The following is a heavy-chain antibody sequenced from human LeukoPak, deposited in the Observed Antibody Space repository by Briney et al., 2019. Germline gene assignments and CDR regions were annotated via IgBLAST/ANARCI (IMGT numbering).Heavy chain of an antibody. CDR1: GYTFTTYY. D-gene: IGHD6-19*01. J-gene: IGHJ3*02. CDR2: INPSGGST. CDR3: ASPFPGYSSIRDAFDI. Sequence: ASVKVSCKASGYTFTTYYVHWVRQAPGQGLEWMGIINPSGGSTSYAQKFQGRVTMTRDMSTSTVYMELSSLRSEDTAVYYCASPFPGYSSIRDAFDIWGQGTMVTVSS. V-gene: IGHV1-46*01.